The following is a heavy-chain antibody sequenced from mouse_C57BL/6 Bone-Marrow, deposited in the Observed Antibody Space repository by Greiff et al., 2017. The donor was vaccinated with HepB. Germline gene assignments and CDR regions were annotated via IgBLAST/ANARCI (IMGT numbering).Heavy chain of an antibody. J-gene: IGHJ3*01. Sequence: QVQLQQPGAELVKPGASVKLSCKASGYTFTSYWMQWVKQSPGQGLEWIGEIDPSDSYTNYNQKFKGKATLTVDTSSSTAYMQLSSLTSEDSAVYYCAKSSLTLRLRYWGQGSLVTVSA. V-gene: IGHV1-50*01. CDR2: IDPSDSYT. CDR3: AKSSLTLRLRY. D-gene: IGHD3-2*02. CDR1: GYTFTSYW.